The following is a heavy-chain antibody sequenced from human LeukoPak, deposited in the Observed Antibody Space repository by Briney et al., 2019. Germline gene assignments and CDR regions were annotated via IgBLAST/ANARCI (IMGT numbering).Heavy chain of an antibody. J-gene: IGHJ4*02. Sequence: SETLSLTCTVSGGSISSYFWTWIRQPAGKGLEWIGRIYTSGSTNYNPSLNSRVTMPVDTSKNQFSLKLSSVTAADTAVYYCARHTHYYDSSGYFDYWGQGTLVTVSS. CDR1: GGSISSYF. CDR3: ARHTHYYDSSGYFDY. V-gene: IGHV4-4*07. CDR2: IYTSGST. D-gene: IGHD3-22*01.